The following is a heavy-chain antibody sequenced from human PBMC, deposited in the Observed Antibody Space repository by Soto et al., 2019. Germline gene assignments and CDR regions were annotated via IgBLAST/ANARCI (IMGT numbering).Heavy chain of an antibody. CDR1: GFTFSIYD. CDR2: IGTAGDT. J-gene: IGHJ4*02. CDR3: ARAIGPTLFDY. V-gene: IGHV3-13*04. Sequence: GGSLTLACSDSGFTFSIYDMHWARQGPGKCPEWVSAIGTAGDTNYAGSVKGRFTISRENAKNSLYLQMNSLRDGDTAIYFCARAIGPTLFDYWGQGTLVTVSS. D-gene: IGHD3-22*01.